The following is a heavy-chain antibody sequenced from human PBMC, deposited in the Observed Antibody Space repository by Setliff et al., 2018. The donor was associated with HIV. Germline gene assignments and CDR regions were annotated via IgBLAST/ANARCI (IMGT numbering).Heavy chain of an antibody. CDR1: GFLFHTYW. CDR3: ASRIGQGGMDV. Sequence: GSLRLSCAASGFLFHTYWMSWVRQAPGKGLEWVSSISSTGQYVHYADSLQGRFTISRDNAKNTLSLQMNSLRAEDSAVYYCASRIGQGGMDVWGKGTTVTVSS. D-gene: IGHD3-16*01. J-gene: IGHJ6*03. CDR2: ISSTGQYV. V-gene: IGHV3-21*01.